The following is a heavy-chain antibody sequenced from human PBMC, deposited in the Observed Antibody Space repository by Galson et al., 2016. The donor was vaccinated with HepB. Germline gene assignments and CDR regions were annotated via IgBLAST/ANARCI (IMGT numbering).Heavy chain of an antibody. Sequence: SLRLSCAASGVPFIKYAMSWVRQAPGRGLEWVSAISTDGGRTYYADSVKGRFTISRDNSKNTLYLQMNSLRAEDTAVYYCANMVVMTVEADYWGQGTLVTVSS. V-gene: IGHV3-23*01. CDR1: GVPFIKYA. J-gene: IGHJ4*02. D-gene: IGHD2-21*01. CDR2: ISTDGGRT. CDR3: ANMVVMTVEADY.